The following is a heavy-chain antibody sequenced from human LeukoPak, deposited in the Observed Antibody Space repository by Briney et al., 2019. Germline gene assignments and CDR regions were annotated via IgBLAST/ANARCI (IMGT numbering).Heavy chain of an antibody. J-gene: IGHJ3*02. V-gene: IGHV1-2*02. CDR3: AREGEDNWNDDAFDI. Sequence: ASVKVSCKASGYTFTGYYMHWVRQAPGQGLEWMGWINPNSGGTNYAQKFQGRVTMTRDTSISTAYMELSRLRSDDTAVYYCAREGEDNWNDDAFDIWGQGTMVTVSS. CDR1: GYTFTGYY. D-gene: IGHD1-20*01. CDR2: INPNSGGT.